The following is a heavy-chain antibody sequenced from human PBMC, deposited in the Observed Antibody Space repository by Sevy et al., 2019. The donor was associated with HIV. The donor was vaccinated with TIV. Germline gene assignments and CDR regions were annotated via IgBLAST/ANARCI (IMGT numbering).Heavy chain of an antibody. CDR1: GFIFSSYE. D-gene: IGHD4-4*01. J-gene: IGHJ4*02. CDR3: ARDLPPSATTVAHFDN. Sequence: GGSLRLSCAASGFIFSSYEMNWVRQAPGKGLEWISYISNSGSALYYSDSVKGRFTISRDNAKNSLYLQMNSLRAEDTAVYYCARDLPPSATTVAHFDNWGQGTRVTVSS. V-gene: IGHV3-48*03. CDR2: ISNSGSAL.